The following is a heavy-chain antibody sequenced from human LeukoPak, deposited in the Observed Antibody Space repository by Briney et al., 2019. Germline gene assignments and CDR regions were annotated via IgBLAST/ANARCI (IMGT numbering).Heavy chain of an antibody. V-gene: IGHV3-23*01. Sequence: GGSLRLSCAASGFTFSNYAMSWVRLAPGKGLEWVSAIGGGRGVATYYADSVKGRFTISRDNSKNTLYLQMNSLRAEDTAVYYCAKESSGGWYFDYWGQGTLVTVSS. CDR3: AKESSGGWYFDY. CDR2: IGGGRGVAT. CDR1: GFTFSNYA. J-gene: IGHJ4*02. D-gene: IGHD6-19*01.